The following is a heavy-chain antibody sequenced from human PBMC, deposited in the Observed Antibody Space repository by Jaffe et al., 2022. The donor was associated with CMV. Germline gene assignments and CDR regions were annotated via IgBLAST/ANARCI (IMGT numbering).Heavy chain of an antibody. Sequence: QLQLQESGPGLVKPSETLSLTCTVSGGSISSSSYYWGWIRQPPGKGLEWIGSIYYSGSTYYNPSLKSRVTISVDTSKNQFSLKLSSVTAADTAVYYCARLGCTSCYAGLTDNWFDPWGQGTLVTVSS. CDR1: GGSISSSSYY. CDR2: IYYSGST. V-gene: IGHV4-39*01. CDR3: ARLGCTSCYAGLTDNWFDP. J-gene: IGHJ5*02. D-gene: IGHD2-2*01.